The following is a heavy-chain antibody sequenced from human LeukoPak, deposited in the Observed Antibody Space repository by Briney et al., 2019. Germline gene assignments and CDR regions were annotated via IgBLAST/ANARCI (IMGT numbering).Heavy chain of an antibody. Sequence: PSQTLSLTCTVSGGSISSGGYYWSWIRQHPGKGLEWIGYIYYSGSTYYNPSLKSRVTISVDTSKNQFSLKLSSVTAADTAVYYCARGGPFPPHSSSWYVPLYYYYGMDVWGQGTTVTVSS. D-gene: IGHD6-13*01. CDR3: ARGGPFPPHSSSWYVPLYYYYGMDV. CDR1: GGSISSGGYY. CDR2: IYYSGST. J-gene: IGHJ6*02. V-gene: IGHV4-31*03.